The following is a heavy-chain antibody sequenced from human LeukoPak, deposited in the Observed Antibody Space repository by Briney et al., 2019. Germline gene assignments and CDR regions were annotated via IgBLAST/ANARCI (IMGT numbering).Heavy chain of an antibody. J-gene: IGHJ4*02. CDR3: AAQAAAGHIDY. CDR1: GFTFDDYA. V-gene: IGHV3-9*01. CDR2: ISWNSGTI. Sequence: GGSLRLSCAASGFTFDDYAMHWVRQAPGKGLESVSGISWNSGTIGYADSVKGRFTISRDNAKNSLYLQMNSLRAEDTALYYCAAQAAAGHIDYWGQGTLVTVSS. D-gene: IGHD6-13*01.